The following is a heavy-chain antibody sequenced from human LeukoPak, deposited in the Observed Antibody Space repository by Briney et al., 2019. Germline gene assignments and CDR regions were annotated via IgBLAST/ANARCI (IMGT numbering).Heavy chain of an antibody. CDR1: GFTVSSNY. V-gene: IGHV3-53*01. Sequence: HPGGSLRLSCAASGFTVSSNYMSWVRQAPGKGLEWVSVIYSGGSTYYADSVKGRFTISRDNSKNTLYLQMNSLRAEDTALYYCAKFFLPYLAGGTGSRWGQGTLVTVSS. CDR2: IYSGGST. J-gene: IGHJ4*02. D-gene: IGHD3-16*01. CDR3: AKFFLPYLAGGTGSR.